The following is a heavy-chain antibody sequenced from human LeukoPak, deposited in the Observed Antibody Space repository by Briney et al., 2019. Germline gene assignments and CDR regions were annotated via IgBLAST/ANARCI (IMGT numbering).Heavy chain of an antibody. V-gene: IGHV3-7*01. Sequence: QSGGSLRLSCAASGFTVSSNYMSWVRQAPGKGLEWVANIKQDGSEKYYVDSVKGRFTISRDNAKNSLYLQMNSLRAEDTAVYYCAKRKYYDSSGFDYWGQGTLVTVSS. D-gene: IGHD3-16*01. CDR1: GFTVSSNY. CDR3: AKRKYYDSSGFDY. J-gene: IGHJ4*02. CDR2: IKQDGSEK.